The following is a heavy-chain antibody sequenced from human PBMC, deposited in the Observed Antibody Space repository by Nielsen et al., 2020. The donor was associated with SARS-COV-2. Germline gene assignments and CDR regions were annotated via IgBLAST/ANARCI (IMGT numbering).Heavy chain of an antibody. CDR3: ARRGDVLLWFGENHDAFDI. V-gene: IGHV7-4-1*02. J-gene: IGHJ3*02. Sequence: WVRQAPGQGLEWMGWINTNTGNPTYAQGFTGRFVFSLDTSVSTAYLQISSLKAEDTAVYYCARRGDVLLWFGENHDAFDIWGQGTMVTVSS. D-gene: IGHD3-10*01. CDR2: INTNTGNP.